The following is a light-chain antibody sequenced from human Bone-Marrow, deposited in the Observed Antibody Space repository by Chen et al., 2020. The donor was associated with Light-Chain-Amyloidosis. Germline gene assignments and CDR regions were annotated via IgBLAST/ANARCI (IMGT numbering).Light chain of an antibody. Sequence: NFMLTQHHSVSGSPGKTVIISCTRSSGSIATNSVQWYQQRPGSSPTTVIYEDDQRPSGVPDRCSGSIDRSSNSASLTISGLTTEDEADYYCQSYQGSSQGVFGGGTKLTVL. CDR1: SGSIATNS. V-gene: IGLV6-57*01. J-gene: IGLJ3*02. CDR2: EDD. CDR3: QSYQGSSQGV.